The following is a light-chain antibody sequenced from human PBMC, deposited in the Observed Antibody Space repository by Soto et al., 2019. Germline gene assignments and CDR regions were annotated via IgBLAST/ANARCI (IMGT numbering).Light chain of an antibody. CDR1: ESVSTN. V-gene: IGKV3-15*01. J-gene: IGKJ1*01. CDR3: QQYNNWPWT. Sequence: EIEMTQSPATLSLAPGERVTLSCRASESVSTNLAWYQQKAGQAPRLLIYAASTRATGIPARFSGSGSGTEFTLSISSLQSEDFAVYYCQQYNNWPWTFGQGTKVDI. CDR2: AAS.